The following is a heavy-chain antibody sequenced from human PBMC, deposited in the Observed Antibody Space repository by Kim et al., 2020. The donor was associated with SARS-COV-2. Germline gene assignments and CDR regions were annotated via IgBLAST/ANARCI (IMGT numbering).Heavy chain of an antibody. CDR1: GGSISSGGYY. CDR2: IYYSGST. J-gene: IGHJ4*02. V-gene: IGHV4-31*03. CDR3: ARGDSDYIYY. D-gene: IGHD1-26*01. Sequence: SETLSLTCTVSGGSISSGGYYWSWIRQHPGKGLEWIGYIYYSGSTYYNPSLKSRVTISVDTSKNQFSLKLSSVTAADTAVYYCARGDSDYIYYWGQGTLVTVSS.